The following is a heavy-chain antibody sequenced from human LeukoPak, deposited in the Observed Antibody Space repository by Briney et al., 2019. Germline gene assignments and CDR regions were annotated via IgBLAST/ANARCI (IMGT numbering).Heavy chain of an antibody. V-gene: IGHV1-18*01. CDR1: GYTFTSSG. CDR2: ISAYNGNT. D-gene: IGHD6-13*01. J-gene: IGHJ6*02. CDR3: ARDGQLVLYYYYGMDV. Sequence: ASVKVSCRASGYTFTSSGISWVRQAPGQGLEWIGWISAYNGNTNYAQKLQGRVTMTTDTSTSTAYMELRSLRSDDTAVYYCARDGQLVLYYYYGMDVWGQGTTVTVSS.